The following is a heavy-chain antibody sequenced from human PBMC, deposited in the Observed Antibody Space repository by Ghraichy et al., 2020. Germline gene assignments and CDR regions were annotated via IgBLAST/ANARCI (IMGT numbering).Heavy chain of an antibody. CDR1: GYSFTSYW. Sequence: GESLNISCKGSGYSFTSYWISWVRQMPGQGLEWMGRIDPSDSYTNYSPSFQGHVTISAYKSISTAYLQWSSLKASDTAMYYCARHLGDGYWYFDLWGRGTLVTVSS. CDR2: IDPSDSYT. CDR3: ARHLGDGYWYFDL. J-gene: IGHJ2*01. D-gene: IGHD3-16*01. V-gene: IGHV5-10-1*01.